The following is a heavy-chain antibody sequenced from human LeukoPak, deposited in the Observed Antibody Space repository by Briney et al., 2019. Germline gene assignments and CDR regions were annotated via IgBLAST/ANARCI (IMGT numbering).Heavy chain of an antibody. CDR1: GGSISSYY. Sequence: SETLSLTCTVSGGSISSYYWSWIRQPPGKGLEWIGEINHSGSTNYNPSLKSRVTISVDTSKNQFSLKLSSVTAADTAVYYCARAPVLRFLEWLSAWGQGTLVTVSS. CDR3: ARAPVLRFLEWLSA. CDR2: INHSGST. V-gene: IGHV4-34*01. J-gene: IGHJ5*02. D-gene: IGHD3-3*01.